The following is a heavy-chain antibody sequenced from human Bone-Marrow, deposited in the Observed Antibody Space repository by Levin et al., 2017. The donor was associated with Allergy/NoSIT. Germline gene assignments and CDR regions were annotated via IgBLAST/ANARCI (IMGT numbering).Heavy chain of an antibody. CDR1: GGSISSGGYY. J-gene: IGHJ4*02. CDR3: ARGPRTITIFGVVFDY. V-gene: IGHV4-31*03. D-gene: IGHD3-3*01. Sequence: SQTLSLTCTVSGGSISSGGYYWSWIRQHPGKGLEWIGYIYYSGSTYYNPSLKSRVTISVDTSKNQFSLKLSSVTAADTAVYYCARGPRTITIFGVVFDYWGQGTLVTVSS. CDR2: IYYSGST.